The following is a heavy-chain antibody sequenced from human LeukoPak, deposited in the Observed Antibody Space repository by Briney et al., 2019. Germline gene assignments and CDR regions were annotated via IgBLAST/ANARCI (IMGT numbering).Heavy chain of an antibody. Sequence: GGSLRLSCAASGFTFSDYYMSWIRQAPGKGLEWVSYISSSGSTIYYADSVKGRFTISRDNSENTLYLQMNSLKIEDTAVYYCARDGGAWIQLWLSFDFWGQGTLVTVSS. D-gene: IGHD5-18*01. CDR3: ARDGGAWIQLWLSFDF. V-gene: IGHV3-11*04. CDR2: ISSSGSTI. CDR1: GFTFSDYY. J-gene: IGHJ4*02.